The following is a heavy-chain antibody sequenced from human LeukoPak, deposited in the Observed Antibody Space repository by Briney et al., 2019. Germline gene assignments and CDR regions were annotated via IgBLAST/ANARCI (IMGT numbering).Heavy chain of an antibody. V-gene: IGHV1-24*01. CDR1: GYTLTELS. J-gene: IGHJ6*03. CDR2: FDPEDGET. CDR3: ATGVQLERLHYYYMDV. Sequence: ASVKVSCKVSGYTLTELSMHWVRQAPGKGLEWMGGFDPEDGETICAQKFQGRVTMTEDTSTDTAYMELSSLRSEDTAVYYCATGVQLERLHYYYMDVWGKGTTVTVSS. D-gene: IGHD1-1*01.